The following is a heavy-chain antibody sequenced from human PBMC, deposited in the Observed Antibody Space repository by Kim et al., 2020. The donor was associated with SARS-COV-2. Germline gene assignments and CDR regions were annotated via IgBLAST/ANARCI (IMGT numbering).Heavy chain of an antibody. J-gene: IGHJ6*02. D-gene: IGHD3-9*01. CDR1: GGTFSSYA. Sequence: SVKVSCKASGGTFSSYAISWVRHAPGQGLEWMGGIIPIFGTANYAQKFQGRVTITADESTSTAYMELSSLRSEDTAVYYCARGPSPDILTGYRYYYYYGMDVWGQGTTVTVSS. CDR3: ARGPSPDILTGYRYYYYYGMDV. V-gene: IGHV1-69*13. CDR2: IIPIFGTA.